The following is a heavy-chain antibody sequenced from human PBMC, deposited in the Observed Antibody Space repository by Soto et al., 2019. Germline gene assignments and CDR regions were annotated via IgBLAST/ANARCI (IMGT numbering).Heavy chain of an antibody. CDR3: ARVSTARGAWYFDY. CDR2: ISSDGNNK. CDR1: GFTFSNYA. V-gene: IGHV3-30-3*01. J-gene: IGHJ4*02. Sequence: QVQLVESGGGVVQPGRSLRLSCAASGFTFSNYAVIWVRQAPGKGLEWVAVISSDGNNKNHADSVKGRFTISRDNSKKTPYLDMNSLSSDDTAVYYCARVSTARGAWYFDYWGQGTLVTVSS. D-gene: IGHD4-17*01.